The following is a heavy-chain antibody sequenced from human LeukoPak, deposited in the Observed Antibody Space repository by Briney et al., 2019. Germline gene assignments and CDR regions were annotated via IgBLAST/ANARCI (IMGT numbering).Heavy chain of an antibody. Sequence: PGGSLRLSCAASGFTFSSYSMNWIRQPPGKGLEWIGEINHSGSTNYNPSLKSRVTISVDTSKNQFSLKLSSVTAADTAVYYCASYPRHYYDSSGYYYSGGYYYYGMDVWGQGTTVTVSS. CDR2: INHSGST. D-gene: IGHD3-22*01. CDR3: ASYPRHYYDSSGYYYSGGYYYYGMDV. CDR1: GFTFSSYS. J-gene: IGHJ6*02. V-gene: IGHV4-34*01.